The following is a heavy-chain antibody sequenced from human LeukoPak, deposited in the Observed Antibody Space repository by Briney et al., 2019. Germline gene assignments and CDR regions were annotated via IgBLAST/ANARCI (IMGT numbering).Heavy chain of an antibody. Sequence: GASVKVSCKASGYTFTSYDINWVRQATGQGLEWMGWMNPNSGNTGYAQKFQGRVTITRNTSISTAYMELSSLRSEDTAVYYCARDYYDSSGTRSQHWGQGTLVTVSS. CDR2: MNPNSGNT. CDR1: GYTFTSYD. CDR3: ARDYYDSSGTRSQH. J-gene: IGHJ1*01. V-gene: IGHV1-8*03. D-gene: IGHD3-22*01.